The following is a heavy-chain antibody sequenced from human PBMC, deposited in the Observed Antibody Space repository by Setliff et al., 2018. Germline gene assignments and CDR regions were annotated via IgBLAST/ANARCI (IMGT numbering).Heavy chain of an antibody. CDR2: IKQDGSEK. CDR3: ARNPSPESNGWDGGYYYYFYMDV. CDR1: GFTFSRYW. V-gene: IGHV3-7*01. J-gene: IGHJ6*03. Sequence: GGSLRLSCAASGFTFSRYWMSWVRPAPGKGLEWVANIKQDGSEKYYVDSVKGRFTVSRDNAKNSLYLQMDSLRAEDTAVYSCARNPSPESNGWDGGYYYYFYMDVWGKGTTVTVSS. D-gene: IGHD6-19*01.